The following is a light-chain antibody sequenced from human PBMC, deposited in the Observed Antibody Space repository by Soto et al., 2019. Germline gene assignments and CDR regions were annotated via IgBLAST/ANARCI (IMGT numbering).Light chain of an antibody. CDR3: QQRSNWLFT. CDR2: AAS. Sequence: DIQMTQSPSSLSASVGDRVTITCRASQGIRNDLGWYQQKPGKAPKRLIYAASNRATGIPARFSGSGSGTDFTLTISSLEPEDFAVYYCQQRSNWLFTFGPGTKVDIK. J-gene: IGKJ3*01. CDR1: QGIRND. V-gene: IGKV1-17*01.